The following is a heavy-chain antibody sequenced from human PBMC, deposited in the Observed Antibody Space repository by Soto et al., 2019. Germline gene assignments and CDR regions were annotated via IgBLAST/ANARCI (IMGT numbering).Heavy chain of an antibody. CDR3: ARLCALQIPMVRGVTPWFDY. D-gene: IGHD3-10*01. Sequence: QLQLQESGPGLVKPSETLSLTCTVSGGSISSSSYYWGWIRQPPGKGLEWIGSIYYSGSTYYNPSLRSRVTRSVDTSTDQFSLKLSSVSAADTAVYYCARLCALQIPMVRGVTPWFDYWGQGTLVTVSS. CDR2: IYYSGST. V-gene: IGHV4-39*01. J-gene: IGHJ4*02. CDR1: GGSISSSSYY.